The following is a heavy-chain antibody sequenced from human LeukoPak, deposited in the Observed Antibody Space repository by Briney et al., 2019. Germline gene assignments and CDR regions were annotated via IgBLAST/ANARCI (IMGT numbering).Heavy chain of an antibody. Sequence: SVKVSCKASGGTFSSYAISWVRQAPGQGLEWMGGIIPIFGTANYAQKFQGGVTITADESTSTAYMELSSLRSEDTAVYYCAGPYGDYYYYYGMDVWGQGTTVTVSS. J-gene: IGHJ6*02. CDR3: AGPYGDYYYYYGMDV. D-gene: IGHD4-17*01. V-gene: IGHV1-69*13. CDR1: GGTFSSYA. CDR2: IIPIFGTA.